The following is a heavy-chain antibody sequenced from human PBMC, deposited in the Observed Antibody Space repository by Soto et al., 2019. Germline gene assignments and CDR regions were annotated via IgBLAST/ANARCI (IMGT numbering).Heavy chain of an antibody. CDR1: GFSFTHYT. Sequence: GGSLRLSCATSGFSFTHYTINWVRQAPGKGLEWVAVTSYDGTNEYYADSVKGRFTISRDNSKTTVYLQMNSLTPEDTALYYCARKWGTYSSASLDYWGLGTLVTVSS. J-gene: IGHJ4*02. CDR3: ARKWGTYSSASLDY. V-gene: IGHV3-30*04. CDR2: TSYDGTNE. D-gene: IGHD6-19*01.